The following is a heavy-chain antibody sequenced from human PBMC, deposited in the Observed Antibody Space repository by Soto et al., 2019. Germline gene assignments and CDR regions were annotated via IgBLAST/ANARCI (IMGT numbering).Heavy chain of an antibody. CDR2: MYYSGTS. V-gene: IGHV4-39*01. Sequence: QLQLQESGPGLVKPSETLSLTCTVSGGSISDDTYYWGWIRRPPGKGLEWIGSMYYSGTSSYNPSLKSRVSMSVDTSKKQLSLRLTSVTAADTAVYYCARLHCDSPNCVPLDPWGQGTLVTVSS. D-gene: IGHD3-22*01. CDR3: ARLHCDSPNCVPLDP. J-gene: IGHJ5*02. CDR1: GGSISDDTYY.